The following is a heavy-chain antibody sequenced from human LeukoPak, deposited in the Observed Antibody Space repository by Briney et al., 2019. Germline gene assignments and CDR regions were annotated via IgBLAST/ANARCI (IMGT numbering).Heavy chain of an antibody. CDR3: AREDFDCSSTSCYIRDYYYYYMDV. CDR2: IYTSGST. Sequence: PSQTLSHTCTVSGGSISSGSYYWSWIRQPAGKGLEWIGRIYTSGSTNYNPSLKSRVTISVDTSKNQFSLKLSSVTAADTAVYYCAREDFDCSSTSCYIRDYYYYYMDVWGKGTTVTVSS. J-gene: IGHJ6*03. D-gene: IGHD2-2*02. CDR1: GGSISSGSYY. V-gene: IGHV4-61*02.